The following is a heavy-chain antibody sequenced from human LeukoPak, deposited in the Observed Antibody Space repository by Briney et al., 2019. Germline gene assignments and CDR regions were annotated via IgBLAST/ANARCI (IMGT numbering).Heavy chain of an antibody. D-gene: IGHD1-20*01. CDR2: ISGSGGST. CDR3: ARVNWNLDY. V-gene: IGHV3-23*01. J-gene: IGHJ4*02. CDR1: GFTFSSYA. Sequence: GGSLRLSCAASGFTFSSYAMSWVRQAPGKGLEWVSAISGSGGSTYYADSVKGRFTISRDNAKNSLYLQMNSLRAEDMAVYYCARVNWNLDYWGQGTLVTVSS.